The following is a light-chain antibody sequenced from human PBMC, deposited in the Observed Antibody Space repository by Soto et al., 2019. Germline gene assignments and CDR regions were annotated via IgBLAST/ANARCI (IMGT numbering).Light chain of an antibody. CDR3: QQYARSSWT. J-gene: IGKJ1*01. Sequence: EIVLTQSPGTLSLCRGERATVCCSASQSVSSSYLAWYQQKPGQATRVLIYDSSTRASGVPDRFDGGGSGTDVTLTITSLEPEDSAVYYCQQYARSSWTFGQGTKVDIK. CDR1: QSVSSSY. V-gene: IGKV3-20*01. CDR2: DSS.